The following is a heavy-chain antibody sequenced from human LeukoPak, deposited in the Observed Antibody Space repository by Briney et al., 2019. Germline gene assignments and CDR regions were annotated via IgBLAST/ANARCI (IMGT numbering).Heavy chain of an antibody. Sequence: GGSLRLSCAASGFTFSTYWTSWVRQAPGKGLEWVANIKQDGSEKYYLDSVKGRFTISRDNAKNSLYLQMNSLRAEDTAVYFCTREAAAGIDYWGQGTLVTASS. J-gene: IGHJ4*02. D-gene: IGHD6-13*01. CDR1: GFTFSTYW. V-gene: IGHV3-7*01. CDR3: TREAAAGIDY. CDR2: IKQDGSEK.